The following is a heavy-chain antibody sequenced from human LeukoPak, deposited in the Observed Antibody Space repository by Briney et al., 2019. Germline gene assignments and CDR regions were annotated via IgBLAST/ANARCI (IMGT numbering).Heavy chain of an antibody. CDR3: ARHEDYYDSSGYLGY. V-gene: IGHV4-39*01. Sequence: SETLSLTCTVSGGSISSSSYYWGWIRQPPGKGLEWIGSIYYSGSTYYNPSLKIRVTISVYTSKNQFSLKLSSVTAADTAVYYCARHEDYYDSSGYLGYWGQGTLVTVS. CDR1: GGSISSSSYY. D-gene: IGHD3-22*01. CDR2: IYYSGST. J-gene: IGHJ4*02.